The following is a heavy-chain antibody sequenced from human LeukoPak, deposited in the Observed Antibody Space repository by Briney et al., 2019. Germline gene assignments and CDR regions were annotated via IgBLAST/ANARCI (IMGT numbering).Heavy chain of an antibody. CDR2: IYYSGST. V-gene: IGHV4-59*08. D-gene: IGHD6-19*01. CDR3: ARRVAGGIYGMDV. CDR1: GGSISSYY. Sequence: PETLSLTCTVSGGSISSYYWGWIRQPPGKGLDWIGYIYYSGSTNYNPSLKSRVTISVDTSKNQFSLKLSSVTAADTAVYYCARRVAGGIYGMDVWGQGTTVTVSS. J-gene: IGHJ6*02.